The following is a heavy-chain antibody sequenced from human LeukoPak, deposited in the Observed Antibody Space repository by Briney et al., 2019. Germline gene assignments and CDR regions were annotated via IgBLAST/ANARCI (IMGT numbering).Heavy chain of an antibody. D-gene: IGHD3-10*01. V-gene: IGHV1-3*01. CDR1: GYTFTSYA. Sequence: EASVTVSCKASGYTFTSYAMHWVRQAPGQRLEWMGWINAGNGNTKYSQKFQGRVTITRDTSASTAYMELSSLRSEDTAVYYCARSMVRGVIPQDWGQGTLVTVSS. CDR2: INAGNGNT. CDR3: ARSMVRGVIPQD. J-gene: IGHJ4*02.